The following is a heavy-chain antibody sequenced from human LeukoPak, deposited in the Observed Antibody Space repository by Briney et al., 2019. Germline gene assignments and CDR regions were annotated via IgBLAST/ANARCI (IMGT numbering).Heavy chain of an antibody. V-gene: IGHV4-34*01. D-gene: IGHD5-24*01. Sequence: SETLSPTCAVYGGSFSGYYWSWIRQPPGKGLEWIGEINHSGSTNYNPSLKSRVTISVDTSKNQFSLKLSSVTAADTAVYYCAKGHSMATLHDAFDIWGQGTMVTVSS. J-gene: IGHJ3*02. CDR1: GGSFSGYY. CDR3: AKGHSMATLHDAFDI. CDR2: INHSGST.